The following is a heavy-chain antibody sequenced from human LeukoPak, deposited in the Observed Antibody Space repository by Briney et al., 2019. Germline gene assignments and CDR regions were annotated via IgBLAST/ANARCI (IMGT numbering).Heavy chain of an antibody. Sequence: GGSLRLSCAASGFSFSSYEINWVRQAPGKGLEWVSYIGSSGSTVYYADSVKGRFTISRDNAKKSLYLQMNSLRAEDTALYYCAKVSGRPYYYGSGTLRGEADYWGQGTLVTVSS. CDR2: IGSSGSTV. V-gene: IGHV3-48*03. D-gene: IGHD3-10*01. CDR1: GFSFSSYE. CDR3: AKVSGRPYYYGSGTLRGEADY. J-gene: IGHJ4*02.